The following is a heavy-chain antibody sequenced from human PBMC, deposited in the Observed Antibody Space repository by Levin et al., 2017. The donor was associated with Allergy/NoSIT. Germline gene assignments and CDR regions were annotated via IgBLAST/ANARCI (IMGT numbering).Heavy chain of an antibody. D-gene: IGHD6-19*01. V-gene: IGHV3-30-3*01. CDR2: ISYDGSNK. CDR3: ARGGQWLIPGY. CDR1: GFTFNSFA. J-gene: IGHJ4*02. Sequence: GESLKISCAASGFTFNSFAMHWVRQAPGKGLEWVALISYDGSNKYYADSVKGRFTISRDNSKNTLYLQMNSLRAEDTAVYYCARGGQWLIPGYWGRGTLVTVSS.